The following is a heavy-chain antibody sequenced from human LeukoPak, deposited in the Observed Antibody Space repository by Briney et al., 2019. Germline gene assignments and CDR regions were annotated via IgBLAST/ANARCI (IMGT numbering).Heavy chain of an antibody. CDR2: MTPDSANT. J-gene: IGHJ5*02. CDR3: ARGVASITT. Sequence: ASVKVSCKASGYTFTNYNIIWVRQATGQGLEWMGWMTPDSANTDHAQKFQDRVTMTRSTSINTAYMELSGLTSDDTAVYYCARGVASITTWGQGTLVTVSS. D-gene: IGHD3-3*01. V-gene: IGHV1-8*01. CDR1: GYTFTNYN.